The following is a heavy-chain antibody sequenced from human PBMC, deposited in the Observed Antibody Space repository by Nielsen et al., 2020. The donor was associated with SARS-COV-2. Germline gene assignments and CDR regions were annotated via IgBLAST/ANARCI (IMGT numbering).Heavy chain of an antibody. V-gene: IGHV3-30-3*01. J-gene: IGHJ4*02. CDR3: ARDARGYYGFDFVFDY. D-gene: IGHD5-12*01. CDR1: GFTFNRYA. Sequence: GESLKISCAASGFTFNRYAMSWVRQAPGKGLEWVAAILDDGSNAYFGHSVKGRFTVSRDNSKNTLYLQMTDLRTEDTAVYFCARDARGYYGFDFVFDYWGQGSLVTVSA. CDR2: ILDDGSNA.